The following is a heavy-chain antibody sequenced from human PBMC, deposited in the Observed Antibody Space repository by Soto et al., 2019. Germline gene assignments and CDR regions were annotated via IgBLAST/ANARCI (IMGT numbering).Heavy chain of an antibody. V-gene: IGHV4-30-4*01. CDR3: ARIPILQGGWFDP. D-gene: IGHD1-26*01. CDR2: IYYTGGT. CDR1: GDSINTGDYY. Sequence: KPSETLSLTCTVSGDSINTGDYYWSWLRQPPRKGLEWIGYIYYTGGTYYNPSLKSQFTISIDTSKTQFSLKVNSVTAADTAVYYCARIPILQGGWFDPWGQGTLVTLSS. J-gene: IGHJ5*02.